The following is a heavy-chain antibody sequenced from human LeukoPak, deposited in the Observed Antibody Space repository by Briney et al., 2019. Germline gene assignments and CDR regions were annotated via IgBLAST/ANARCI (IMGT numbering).Heavy chain of an antibody. D-gene: IGHD3-16*02. Sequence: SETLSLTCTVSGGSISSDYWSWIRQPQQKGLEGNGYIYYSGSTNYNPSPKRRVTISVDTPKNHFSLELSSVTAADSAVYYCARVGSYNYVWGSHRLDYFDYWGQGNLVTVSS. CDR2: IYYSGST. J-gene: IGHJ4*02. CDR3: ARVGSYNYVWGSHRLDYFDY. V-gene: IGHV4-59*01. CDR1: GGSISSDY.